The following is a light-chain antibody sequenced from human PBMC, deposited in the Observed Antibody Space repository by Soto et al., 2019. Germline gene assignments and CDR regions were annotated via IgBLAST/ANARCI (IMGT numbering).Light chain of an antibody. Sequence: QAVLTQPASVSGSPGQSITISCTGTSSDVGRYNYVSWYQQHPAKAPKLMIHDVSNRPSGVSNRFSGSKSGNTASLTISGLQAEDEADYYCSSYTGSGTRVFGTGTKVTVL. J-gene: IGLJ1*01. CDR1: SSDVGRYNY. CDR3: SSYTGSGTRV. CDR2: DVS. V-gene: IGLV2-14*01.